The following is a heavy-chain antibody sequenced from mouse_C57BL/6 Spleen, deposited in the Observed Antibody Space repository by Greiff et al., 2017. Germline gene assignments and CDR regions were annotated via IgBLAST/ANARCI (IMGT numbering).Heavy chain of an antibody. CDR3: ARWRGYGYGGYYAMDY. Sequence: QVQLQQPGAELVKPGASVKMSCKASGYTFTSYWITWVKQRPGRGLEWIGDIYPGSGSTNYNEKFKSKATLTVDTSSSTAYMQLSSLTSEDSAVYYCARWRGYGYGGYYAMDYWGQGTSVTVSS. V-gene: IGHV1-55*01. CDR1: GYTFTSYW. D-gene: IGHD2-2*01. CDR2: IYPGSGST. J-gene: IGHJ4*01.